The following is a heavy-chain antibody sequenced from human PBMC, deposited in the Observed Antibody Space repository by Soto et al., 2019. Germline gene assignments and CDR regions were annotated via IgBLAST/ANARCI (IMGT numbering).Heavy chain of an antibody. CDR1: GFTFSSYA. D-gene: IGHD6-13*01. CDR3: ARSIAAAGTIDY. CDR2: ISGSGGST. V-gene: IGHV3-23*01. Sequence: VGSLRLSCAASGFTFSSYAMSWVRQAPGKGLEWVSAISGSGGSTYYADSVKGRFTISRDNSKNTLYLQMNSLRAEDTAVYYCARSIAAAGTIDYWGQGTLVTVSS. J-gene: IGHJ4*02.